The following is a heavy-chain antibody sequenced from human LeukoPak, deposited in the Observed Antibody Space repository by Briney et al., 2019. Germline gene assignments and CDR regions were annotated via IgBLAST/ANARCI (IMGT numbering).Heavy chain of an antibody. J-gene: IGHJ5*02. Sequence: SETLSLTCTVSGGSISSSSYYWGWIRQPPGKGLEWIGSIYYSGSTYYNPSLKSRVTISVDTSKNQFSLKLSSVTAADTAVYYCARDSGYDILTGYYGRTNNWFDPWGQGTLVTVSS. CDR1: GGSISSSSYY. V-gene: IGHV4-39*07. D-gene: IGHD3-9*01. CDR2: IYYSGST. CDR3: ARDSGYDILTGYYGRTNNWFDP.